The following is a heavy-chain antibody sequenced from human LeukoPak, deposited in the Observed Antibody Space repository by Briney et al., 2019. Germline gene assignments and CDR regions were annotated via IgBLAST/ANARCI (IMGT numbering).Heavy chain of an antibody. Sequence: ASVKVSCTASGYMFTDYYMHWVRQAPGQGLEWMGWIYPNSGGTTYAQKFQGRVTMTRDTPISTVYMELSRLRSDDTAFYYCARDGVSGGAFDIWGQGTMVTVSS. V-gene: IGHV1-2*02. D-gene: IGHD3-10*02. CDR1: GYMFTDYY. J-gene: IGHJ3*02. CDR3: ARDGVSGGAFDI. CDR2: IYPNSGGT.